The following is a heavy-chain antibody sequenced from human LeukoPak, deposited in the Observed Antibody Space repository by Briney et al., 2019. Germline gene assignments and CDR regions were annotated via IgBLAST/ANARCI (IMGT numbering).Heavy chain of an antibody. J-gene: IGHJ4*02. V-gene: IGHV3-21*01. Sequence: GGSLRLSCAASGFTFSSYNMNWVRQAPGKGLERVSSISSSSSYIYYADSVKGRFTISRDNAKNSLYLQMNSLRAEDAAVYYCARDGLVYYDSSIGSYDYWGQGTLVTVSS. CDR3: ARDGLVYYDSSIGSYDY. CDR2: ISSSSSYI. D-gene: IGHD3-22*01. CDR1: GFTFSSYN.